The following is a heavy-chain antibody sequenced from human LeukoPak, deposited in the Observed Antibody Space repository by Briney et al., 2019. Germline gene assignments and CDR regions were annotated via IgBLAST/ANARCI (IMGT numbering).Heavy chain of an antibody. J-gene: IGHJ4*02. V-gene: IGHV3-15*01. CDR3: TTRFTVVTPYLDY. Sequence: GGSPRLSCAASGFTFSNAWMSWVRQAPGRGLEWVGRIKSKTDGGTTDYAAPVKGRFTISRDDSKNTLYLQMNSLKTEDTAVYYCTTRFTVVTPYLDYWGQGTLVTVSS. CDR1: GFTFSNAW. CDR2: IKSKTDGGTT. D-gene: IGHD4-23*01.